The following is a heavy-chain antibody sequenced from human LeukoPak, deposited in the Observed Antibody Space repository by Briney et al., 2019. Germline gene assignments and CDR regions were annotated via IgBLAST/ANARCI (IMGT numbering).Heavy chain of an antibody. CDR1: GFTFSSYA. V-gene: IGHV3-30-3*01. J-gene: IGHJ4*02. Sequence: PGGSLRLSCAASGFTFSSYAMHWVRQAPGKGLEWVAVISYDGSNKYYADSVKGRFTISRDNPKNTLYLQMNSLRAEDTAVYYCASTGSYYLYYFDYWGQGTLVTVSS. CDR2: ISYDGSNK. CDR3: ASTGSYYLYYFDY. D-gene: IGHD3-10*01.